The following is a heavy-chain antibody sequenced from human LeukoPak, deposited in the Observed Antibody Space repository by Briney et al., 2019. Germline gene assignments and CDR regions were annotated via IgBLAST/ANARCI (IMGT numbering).Heavy chain of an antibody. V-gene: IGHV3-30*18. CDR1: GFTFSSYG. D-gene: IGHD4-17*01. CDR3: AKDREYGDYRYYYGMDV. CDR2: ISYDGSNK. Sequence: GGSLRLSYAASGFTFSSYGMHWVRQAPGKGLEWVAVISYDGSNKYYADSVKGRFTISRDNSKNTLYLHMNSLRAEDTAVYYCAKDREYGDYRYYYGMDVWGQGTTVTVSS. J-gene: IGHJ6*02.